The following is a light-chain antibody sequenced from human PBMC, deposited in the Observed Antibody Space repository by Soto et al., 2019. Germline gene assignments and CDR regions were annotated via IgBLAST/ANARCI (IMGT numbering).Light chain of an antibody. CDR2: DVS. V-gene: IGLV2-14*01. Sequence: QSVLTQPASVSGSPGQSITLSCTGTSSDVGDYNYVSWYQQHPGKAPKLMIYDVSNRPSGVSNRFSGSKSGNTASLTTSGLQAEDEADYYCSSYTSSSTFYVFGTGTKVTVL. CDR3: SSYTSSSTFYV. CDR1: SSDVGDYNY. J-gene: IGLJ1*01.